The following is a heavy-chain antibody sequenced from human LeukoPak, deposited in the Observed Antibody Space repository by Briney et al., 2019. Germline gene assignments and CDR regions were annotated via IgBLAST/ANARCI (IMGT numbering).Heavy chain of an antibody. J-gene: IGHJ4*02. CDR2: INHSGST. D-gene: IGHD3-22*01. CDR1: GGSFSGYY. CDR3: ARSTPYYYDSSGYYYRTPFDY. Sequence: SETLSLTCAVYGGSFSGYYWSWIRQPPGKGLEWIGEINHSGSTNYNPSLKSRVTISVDTSKNQFSLKLSSVTAADTAVYYCARSTPYYYDSSGYYYRTPFDYWGQGILVTVSS. V-gene: IGHV4-34*01.